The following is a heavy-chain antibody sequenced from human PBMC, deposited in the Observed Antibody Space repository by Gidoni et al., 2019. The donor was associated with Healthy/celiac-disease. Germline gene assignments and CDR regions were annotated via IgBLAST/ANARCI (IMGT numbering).Heavy chain of an antibody. CDR2: IYYSGST. V-gene: IGHV4-31*03. D-gene: IGHD6-6*01. CDR3: ARDRGIAAREGFDP. Sequence: QVQLQESGPGLVKPSQTLSLTCTVSGGSLSSGGYYWSWIRQHPGKGLEWIGYIYYSGSTYYNPSLKSRVTISVDTSKNQFSLKLSSVTAADTAVYYCARDRGIAAREGFDPWGQGTLVTVSS. CDR1: GGSLSSGGYY. J-gene: IGHJ5*02.